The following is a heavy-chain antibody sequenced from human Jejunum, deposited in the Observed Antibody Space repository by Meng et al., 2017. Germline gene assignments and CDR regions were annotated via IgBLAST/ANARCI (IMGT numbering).Heavy chain of an antibody. J-gene: IGHJ4*02. V-gene: IGHV3-23*01. CDR2: ISNAGEI. Sequence: GESLKISCAASGFTFSNYAMSWVRQAPGKGLECVSSISNAGEIYYTDSVKGRFTISRDNSNNTLYVQMNSLRVLDTAVYYCAKFRGSTWSRWFFDYWGQGTLVTVSS. D-gene: IGHD6-13*01. CDR1: GFTFSNYA. CDR3: AKFRGSTWSRWFFDY.